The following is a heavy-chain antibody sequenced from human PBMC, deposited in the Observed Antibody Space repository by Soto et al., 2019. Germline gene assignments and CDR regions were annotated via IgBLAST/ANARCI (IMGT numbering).Heavy chain of an antibody. V-gene: IGHV4-34*01. J-gene: IGHJ5*02. CDR3: ARGTTYCSGGSCYLFDP. D-gene: IGHD2-15*01. Sequence: PSETLSLTCAVYGGSFSGYYWSWIRQPPGKGLEWIGEINHSGSTNYNPSLKSRVTISVDTSKNQFSLKLSSVTAADTAVYYCARGTTYCSGGSCYLFDPWGQGTLVTVSS. CDR1: GGSFSGYY. CDR2: INHSGST.